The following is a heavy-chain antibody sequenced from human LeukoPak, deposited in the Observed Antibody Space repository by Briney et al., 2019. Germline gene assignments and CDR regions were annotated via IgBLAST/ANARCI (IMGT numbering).Heavy chain of an antibody. CDR2: IYPGDSET. J-gene: IGHJ4*02. Sequence: GESLKISCKGSGYSFTTYWIGWVRQIPGKGLEWMGIIYPGDSETRNSPSFQGQVTISADKSINTAYLQWSSLKASDTAMYYCARKMGCSGGSCHYFDYWGQGTLVTVSS. CDR1: GYSFTTYW. CDR3: ARKMGCSGGSCHYFDY. D-gene: IGHD2-15*01. V-gene: IGHV5-51*03.